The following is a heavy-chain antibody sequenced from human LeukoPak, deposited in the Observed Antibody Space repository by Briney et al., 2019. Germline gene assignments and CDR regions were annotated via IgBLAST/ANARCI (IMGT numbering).Heavy chain of an antibody. CDR2: IYYSGST. Sequence: PSETLSLTCTVSGGSISSYYWGWIRQPPGKGLEWIGYIYYSGSTNYNPSLKSRVTISVDTSKNQFSLKLSSVTAADTAVYYCARGLGSSSWYSLKGDQYYFDYWGQGTLVTVSS. CDR3: ARGLGSSSWYSLKGDQYYFDY. CDR1: GGSISSYY. V-gene: IGHV4-59*01. D-gene: IGHD6-13*01. J-gene: IGHJ4*02.